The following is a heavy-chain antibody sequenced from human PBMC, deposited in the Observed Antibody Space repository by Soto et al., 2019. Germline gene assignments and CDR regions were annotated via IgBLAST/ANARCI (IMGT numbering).Heavy chain of an antibody. V-gene: IGHV1-8*01. CDR2: MNPKSGYT. Sequence: QVQLVQSGAEVKKPGASVKVSCKASGYTFSSYDINWVRQATGQGLEWMGWMNPKSGYTGYAQKFQGRVTMTRDTSISTAYMEVISLRSEDTAIYYCARAYGDLDVWGQGTTVTVSS. CDR1: GYTFSSYD. J-gene: IGHJ6*02. D-gene: IGHD2-21*01. CDR3: ARAYGDLDV.